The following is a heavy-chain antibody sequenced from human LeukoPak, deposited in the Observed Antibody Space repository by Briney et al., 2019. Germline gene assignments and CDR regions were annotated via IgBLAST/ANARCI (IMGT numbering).Heavy chain of an antibody. CDR1: GGSISSSSYY. CDR2: IYYSGST. V-gene: IGHV4-39*01. CDR3: ARLTTVATCWFDP. D-gene: IGHD4-17*01. J-gene: IGHJ5*02. Sequence: SETLSLTCTVSGGSISSSSYYWGWIRQPPGKGLGWIGSIYYSGSTYYNPSLKSRVTISVDTSKNQFSLKLSSVTAADTAVYYCARLTTVATCWFDPWGQGTLVTVSS.